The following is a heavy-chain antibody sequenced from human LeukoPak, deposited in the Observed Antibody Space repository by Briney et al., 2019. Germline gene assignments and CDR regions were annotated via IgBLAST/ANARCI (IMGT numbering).Heavy chain of an antibody. J-gene: IGHJ3*02. Sequence: GASVKVSCKASGYTFTSYDINWVRQATGQGLEWMGWMNPNSGNTGYAQKFQGRVTMTRDMSTSTVYMELSSLRSEDTAVYYCARAYYYDSSGYYAFDIWGQGTMVTVSS. CDR3: ARAYYYDSSGYYAFDI. D-gene: IGHD3-22*01. CDR1: GYTFTSYD. CDR2: MNPNSGNT. V-gene: IGHV1-8*01.